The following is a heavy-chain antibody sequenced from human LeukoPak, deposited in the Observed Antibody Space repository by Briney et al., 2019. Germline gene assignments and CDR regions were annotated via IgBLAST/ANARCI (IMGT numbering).Heavy chain of an antibody. J-gene: IGHJ4*02. D-gene: IGHD2-21*01. Sequence: GGSLRLSCAVSGFTLSNYWMSWVRQAPGKGLEWVASKNPDGSEKYYVDSVRGRFTMSRDNAQNSLYLQMNSLRAEDTAVYYCARAHSSSFDCWGRGTLVTVSS. CDR1: GFTLSNYW. CDR2: KNPDGSEK. CDR3: ARAHSSSFDC. V-gene: IGHV3-7*04.